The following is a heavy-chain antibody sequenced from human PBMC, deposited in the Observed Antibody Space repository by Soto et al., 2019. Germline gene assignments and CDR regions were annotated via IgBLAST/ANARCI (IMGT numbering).Heavy chain of an antibody. D-gene: IGHD4-4*01. Sequence: DSLKLSCKCAGYTFTTYWIAWVRPLPGKGLEWMGIIYPGDSDTRYSPSFQGQVTISADKSISTAYLQWSSLKASDTAMYYCARHALQAAHQHFDYWGQGTLVTVSS. V-gene: IGHV5-51*01. CDR1: GYTFTTYW. CDR3: ARHALQAAHQHFDY. J-gene: IGHJ4*02. CDR2: IYPGDSDT.